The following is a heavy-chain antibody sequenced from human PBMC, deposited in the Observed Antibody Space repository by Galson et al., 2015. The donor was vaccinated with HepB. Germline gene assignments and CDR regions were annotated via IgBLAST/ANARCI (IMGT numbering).Heavy chain of an antibody. Sequence: QSGAEVKKPGASVKVSCKASGYTFTSYGISWVRQAPGQGLEWMGWISAYNGNTNYAQKLQGRVTMTTDTSTSTAYMELRSLRSDDTAVYYCARDPRITIFGGQTNWFDPWGQGTLVTVSS. D-gene: IGHD3-3*01. J-gene: IGHJ5*02. CDR2: ISAYNGNT. V-gene: IGHV1-18*04. CDR1: GYTFTSYG. CDR3: ARDPRITIFGGQTNWFDP.